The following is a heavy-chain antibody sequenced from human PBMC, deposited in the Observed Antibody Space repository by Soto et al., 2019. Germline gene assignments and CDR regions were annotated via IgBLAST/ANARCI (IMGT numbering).Heavy chain of an antibody. CDR3: TTDDPINKN. CDR1: GFTFSNAW. J-gene: IGHJ4*02. V-gene: IGHV3-15*01. Sequence: PGGTLRLSCAASGFTFSNAWMSWVRQAPGKGLEWVGHIKNKTDGGTTDYTAPVKGRFTISRDDSKNTLFLQMNNLKTVESAVYYYTTDDPINKNWGQGTLVTVSS. CDR2: IKNKTDGGTT.